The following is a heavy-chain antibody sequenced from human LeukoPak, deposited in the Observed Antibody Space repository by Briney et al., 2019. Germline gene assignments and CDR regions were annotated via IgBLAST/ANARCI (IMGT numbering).Heavy chain of an antibody. CDR3: ARDLMGSYYGMDV. CDR2: ISSSSTFI. Sequence: PGGSLRLSCAASGFTFSSYSMNWVRQAPGKGLEWVSSISSSSTFIYYADSVKGRFTISRDNAKSSLYLQMNSLRAEDTAVYYCARDLMGSYYGMDVWGQGTTVTVSS. V-gene: IGHV3-21*01. CDR1: GFTFSSYS. D-gene: IGHD2-8*01. J-gene: IGHJ6*02.